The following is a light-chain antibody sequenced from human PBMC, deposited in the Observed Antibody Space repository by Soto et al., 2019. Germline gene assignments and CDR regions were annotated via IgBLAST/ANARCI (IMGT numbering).Light chain of an antibody. Sequence: EIVLTQSPGTLSLSPGERATLSCRASQSVSNNYLAWYQQKPGQAPRLLIYGASSRATGIPDSFSGGGSGTDFTLTISRLEPEDFAVYYCQQYGSSPYTFGQVTK. CDR1: QSVSNNY. V-gene: IGKV3-20*01. J-gene: IGKJ2*01. CDR3: QQYGSSPYT. CDR2: GAS.